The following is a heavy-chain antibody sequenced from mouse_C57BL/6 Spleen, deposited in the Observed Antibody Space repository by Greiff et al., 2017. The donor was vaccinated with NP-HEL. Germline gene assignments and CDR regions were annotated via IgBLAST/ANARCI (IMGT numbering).Heavy chain of an antibody. Sequence: VQLQESGPELVKPGASVKISCKASGYAFSSSWMNWVKQRPGKGLEWIGRFYPGDGDTNYNGKFKGKATMTADKSSSTAYMQLSSVTSEDSAVYFCARRGYDGYPDYWGQGTTLTVSS. CDR2: FYPGDGDT. J-gene: IGHJ2*01. CDR3: ARRGYDGYPDY. CDR1: GYAFSSSW. D-gene: IGHD2-3*01. V-gene: IGHV1-82*01.